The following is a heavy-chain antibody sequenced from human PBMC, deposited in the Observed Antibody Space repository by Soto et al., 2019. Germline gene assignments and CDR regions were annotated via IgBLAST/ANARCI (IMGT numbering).Heavy chain of an antibody. V-gene: IGHV3-23*01. J-gene: IGHJ4*02. CDR2: ISVGSGST. D-gene: IGHD1-26*01. Sequence: EVRLLESGGGLVELGGSLRLSCVASGFTLSSYVTSWVRQAPGKGLEWVSGISVGSGSTHYADSVKGRFTISRDDSKNTLYLQMNILRVEDTALYYCSKGWGDYWGQGTVVTVSS. CDR3: SKGWGDY. CDR1: GFTLSSYV.